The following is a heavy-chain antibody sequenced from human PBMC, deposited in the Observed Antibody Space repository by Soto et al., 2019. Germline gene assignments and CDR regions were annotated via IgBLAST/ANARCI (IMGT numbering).Heavy chain of an antibody. J-gene: IGHJ4*02. V-gene: IGHV3-7*01. CDR3: TNFFPDY. Sequence: GSLRLSCAASGFTFSSSWMNWVRQAPGKRLEWVATIKQDGSEYYVDSVKGRFTISRDNGRNSVYLQMNSLRAEDTALYYCTNFFPDYWGQGTLVTVSS. CDR1: GFTFSSSW. CDR2: IKQDGSE. D-gene: IGHD2-8*01.